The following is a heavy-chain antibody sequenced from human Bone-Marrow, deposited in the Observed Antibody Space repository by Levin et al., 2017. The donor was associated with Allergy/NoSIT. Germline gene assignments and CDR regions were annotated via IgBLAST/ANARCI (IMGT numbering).Heavy chain of an antibody. CDR2: IYYTGST. V-gene: IGHV4-39*01. Sequence: SCTVSGGSISSNNHFWGWIRQPPGKGLEWIGTIYYTGSTYQNPSLQSRITMSVDTSRNEFSLKVRSVTAADTAIYYCARQGSHYYMDIWGKGTTVTVSS. CDR1: GGSISSNNHF. D-gene: IGHD1-26*01. J-gene: IGHJ6*03. CDR3: ARQGSHYYMDI.